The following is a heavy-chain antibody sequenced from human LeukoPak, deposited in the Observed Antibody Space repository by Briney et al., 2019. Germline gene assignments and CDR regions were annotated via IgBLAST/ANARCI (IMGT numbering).Heavy chain of an antibody. CDR2: INHSGST. CDR3: ATERGYSYGPFDY. Sequence: SETLSLTCAVYGGSFSGYYWSWIRQPPGKGLEWIGEINHSGSTNYNPSLKSRVTISVDTSKNQFSLKLSSVTAAYTAAYYCATERGYSYGPFDYWGQGTLVTVSS. D-gene: IGHD5-18*01. J-gene: IGHJ4*02. CDR1: GGSFSGYY. V-gene: IGHV4-34*01.